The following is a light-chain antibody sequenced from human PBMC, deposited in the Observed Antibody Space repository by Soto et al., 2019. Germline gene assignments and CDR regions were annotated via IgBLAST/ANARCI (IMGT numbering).Light chain of an antibody. V-gene: IGKV1-39*01. J-gene: IGKJ1*01. CDR3: QQTYSTPWT. CDR2: SAS. Sequence: DIPMTQSPSSLSASVGDRVTITCRASQSIISYLCWYQQKPGKAPKLLIYSASSLQSGVPSRFSGSASGTDFTLTISSLQPEDFATYYCQQTYSTPWTFGQGTKVGI. CDR1: QSIISY.